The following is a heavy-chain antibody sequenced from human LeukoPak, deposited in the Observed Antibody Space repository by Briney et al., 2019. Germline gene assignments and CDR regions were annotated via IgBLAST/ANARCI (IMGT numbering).Heavy chain of an antibody. Sequence: GGSLRLSCAASGFTFSSYAMSWVRQAPGKGLEWVSAISGSGGSTYYADSVKGRFTLSRDNSKNTLYLQMNSLRAEDTAVYYCAKGGARAAVTGYFDYWGQGTLVTVSS. CDR1: GFTFSSYA. J-gene: IGHJ4*02. CDR3: AKGGARAAVTGYFDY. V-gene: IGHV3-23*01. D-gene: IGHD6-13*01. CDR2: ISGSGGST.